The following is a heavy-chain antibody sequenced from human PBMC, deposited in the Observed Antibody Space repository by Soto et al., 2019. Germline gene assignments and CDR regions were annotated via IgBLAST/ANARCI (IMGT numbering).Heavy chain of an antibody. V-gene: IGHV5-51*01. Sequence: GESLKISCQASGYTFTKYCVGWVRQMPGKGLEWMGIIYPDDSDTRYSPSFQGHVTISADKSISTAYLQWSSLKASDSATYYCARRDMLTGYVYFDYWGQGTQVTVSS. CDR3: ARRDMLTGYVYFDY. J-gene: IGHJ4*02. CDR2: IYPDDSDT. CDR1: GYTFTKYC. D-gene: IGHD3-9*01.